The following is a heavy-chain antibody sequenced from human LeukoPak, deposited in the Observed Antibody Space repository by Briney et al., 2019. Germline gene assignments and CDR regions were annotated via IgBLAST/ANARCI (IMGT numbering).Heavy chain of an antibody. CDR2: IYSGGDT. J-gene: IGHJ1*01. D-gene: IGHD1-26*01. V-gene: IGHV3-66*01. Sequence: GGSLRLSCAASGFTVSGNFMSWVRQAPGKGLEWVSVIYSGGDTYYADSVKGRFTISRDNSKNTLHLQMNSLRAEDTAVYHCVREVGAPGSFQHWGQGAPVTVSS. CDR1: GFTVSGNF. CDR3: VREVGAPGSFQH.